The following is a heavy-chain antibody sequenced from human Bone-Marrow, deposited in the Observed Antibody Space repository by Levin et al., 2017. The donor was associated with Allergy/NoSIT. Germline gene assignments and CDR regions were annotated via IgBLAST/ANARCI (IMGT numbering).Heavy chain of an antibody. Sequence: GGSLRLSCAASGFIFSDYYMDWVRQAPGKGLEWVGRIRIKANSYRTDYAASVKGRFTISRDDSKNSLYLQMNSLKTEDTAVYYCARGYCTGGTCYSGFYWGQGTLVTVSS. V-gene: IGHV3-72*01. J-gene: IGHJ4*02. CDR3: ARGYCTGGTCYSGFY. CDR2: IRIKANSYRT. CDR1: GFIFSDYY. D-gene: IGHD2-15*01.